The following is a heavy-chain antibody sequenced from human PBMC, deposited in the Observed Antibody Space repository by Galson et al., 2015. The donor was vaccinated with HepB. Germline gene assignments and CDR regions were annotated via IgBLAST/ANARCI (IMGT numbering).Heavy chain of an antibody. D-gene: IGHD6-13*01. V-gene: IGHV1-8*01. CDR2: MNPNSGNT. CDR3: ARGRLGWAAAGGWFDP. Sequence: SVKVSCKASGYTFTSYDINWVRQATGQGLEWMGWMNPNSGNTGYAQKFQGRVTMTRNTSISTAYMELSSLRSEDTAVYYCARGRLGWAAAGGWFDPWGQGTLVTVSS. J-gene: IGHJ5*02. CDR1: GYTFTSYD.